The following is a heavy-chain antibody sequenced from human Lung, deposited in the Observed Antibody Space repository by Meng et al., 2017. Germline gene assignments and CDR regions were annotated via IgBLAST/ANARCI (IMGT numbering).Heavy chain of an antibody. CDR2: IHYSGST. D-gene: IGHD3-22*01. CDR1: GGSISSGTYY. Sequence: QVQLQESGPGLVKPSQTLSLTCTVSGGSISSGTYYWGWIRQLPGKGLEWIAYIHYSGSTYYSPSLKSRVTISVDTSKNQLSLKLSSMTAADTAVYHCARYVFDSSSLYSNWFDPWGQGTLVTVSS. J-gene: IGHJ5*02. V-gene: IGHV4-31*03. CDR3: ARYVFDSSSLYSNWFDP.